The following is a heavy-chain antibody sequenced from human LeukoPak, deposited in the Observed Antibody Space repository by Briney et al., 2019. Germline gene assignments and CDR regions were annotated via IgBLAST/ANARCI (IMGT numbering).Heavy chain of an antibody. CDR1: GFTFSSYA. Sequence: GGSLRLSCAASGFTFSSYAMSWVRQAPGKGLEWVSAISGSGGSTYYADSVKGRFTISRDNSKNTLYLQMNSLRAEDTAVYYCARALGGYYDSSGYRRWGQGTLVTVSS. J-gene: IGHJ4*02. CDR2: ISGSGGST. V-gene: IGHV3-23*01. CDR3: ARALGGYYDSSGYRR. D-gene: IGHD3-22*01.